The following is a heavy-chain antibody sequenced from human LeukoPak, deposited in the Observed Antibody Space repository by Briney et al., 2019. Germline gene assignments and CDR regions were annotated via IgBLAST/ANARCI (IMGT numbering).Heavy chain of an antibody. J-gene: IGHJ4*02. CDR2: ARASGGGT. CDR3: AKEPATRWLATFDY. V-gene: IGHV3-23*01. Sequence: GGSLRLSCAASGFTYSDCTMSWVRQAPGKGLEWVSTARASGGGTYYADSVKGRFTISRDDSKNTLYLQMNSLRVEDTAVYYCAKEPATRWLATFDYWGQGALVTVS. D-gene: IGHD6-19*01. CDR1: GFTYSDCT.